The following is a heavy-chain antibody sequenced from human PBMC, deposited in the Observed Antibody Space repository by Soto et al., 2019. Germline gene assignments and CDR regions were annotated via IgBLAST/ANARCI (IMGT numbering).Heavy chain of an antibody. Sequence: QLVESGGGLFQAGGSTRLSCLVSGFTVSTYDMAWVRQAPGKGLEWASVIQSGGATYYPDSAQGRFTISRDNSQNTVYLQISSLRMEDTCVYSCVRVIYESGVVDLWGQGSLITVS. D-gene: IGHD3-10*01. CDR3: VRVIYESGVVDL. CDR2: IQSGGAT. J-gene: IGHJ4*02. V-gene: IGHV3-53*01. CDR1: GFTVSTYD.